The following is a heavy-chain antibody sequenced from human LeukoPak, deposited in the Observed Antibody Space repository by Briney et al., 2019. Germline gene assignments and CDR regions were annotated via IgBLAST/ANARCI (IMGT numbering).Heavy chain of an antibody. CDR2: ISGSGGYT. D-gene: IGHD1-26*01. CDR1: GFTFSSYA. CDR3: AKEHAVGGTDFDY. V-gene: IGHV3-23*01. J-gene: IGHJ4*02. Sequence: GGSLRLSCAASGFTFSSYAMSWVRQALGKGLEWVSAISGSGGYTYYADSVKGRFTISRDNSNNTLYLQMNSLRAEDTAIYYCAKEHAVGGTDFDYWGQGTLVTVSS.